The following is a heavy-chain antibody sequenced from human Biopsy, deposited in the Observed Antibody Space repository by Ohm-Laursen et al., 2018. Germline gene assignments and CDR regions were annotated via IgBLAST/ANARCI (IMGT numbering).Heavy chain of an antibody. V-gene: IGHV1-46*01. CDR2: INPSGSTT. D-gene: IGHD6-19*01. CDR3: ARNTGWYGDLYYFDY. Sequence: SVKVSCNASGYSFTSYYMHWVRQAPGQGLEWMGMINPSGSTTSYPQIFQGRVTMTRGTSKSTVYMELSSLRSADTAVYFCARNTGWYGDLYYFDYWGQGTLVTVSS. J-gene: IGHJ4*02. CDR1: GYSFTSYY.